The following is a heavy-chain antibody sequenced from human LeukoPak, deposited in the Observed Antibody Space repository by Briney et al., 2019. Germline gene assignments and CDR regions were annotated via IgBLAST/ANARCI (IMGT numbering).Heavy chain of an antibody. Sequence: PGGSLRLSCAASGFIFSSYGMHWVRQAPGKGLEWVAVIWYDGSNKFYADSVKGRFTISRDNSKNTLYLQMNSLRAEDTAVYYCATYGDSRRRDWYFDLWAVAPWSLSPQ. CDR2: IWYDGSNK. V-gene: IGHV3-33*01. CDR3: ATYGDSRRRDWYFDL. J-gene: IGHJ2*01. CDR1: GFIFSSYG. D-gene: IGHD4-17*01.